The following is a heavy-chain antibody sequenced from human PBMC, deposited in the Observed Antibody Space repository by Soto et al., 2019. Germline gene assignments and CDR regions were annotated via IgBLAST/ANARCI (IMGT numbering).Heavy chain of an antibody. CDR1: GGTFSSYA. Sequence: QVQLVQSGAEVKKPGSSVKVSCKASGGTFSSYAISWVRQAPGQGLEWMGGIIPIFGTANYAQKLQGRVTITADETTKPAYMELSRLRSEDTAVYYCASPGGEGYTAMSYYYGMDVWGQGTTVTVAS. CDR2: IIPIFGTA. V-gene: IGHV1-69*01. CDR3: ASPGGEGYTAMSYYYGMDV. D-gene: IGHD5-18*01. J-gene: IGHJ6*02.